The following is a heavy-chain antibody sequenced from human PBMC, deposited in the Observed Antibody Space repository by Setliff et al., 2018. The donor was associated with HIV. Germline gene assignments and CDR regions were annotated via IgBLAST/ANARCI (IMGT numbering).Heavy chain of an antibody. J-gene: IGHJ5*02. CDR1: GDSISSSNW. V-gene: IGHV4-39*01. CDR3: ASRVYYYDSNKVLREEGFDP. Sequence: PSETLSLTCTVSGDSISSSNWWNWVRQPPGKGLEYIGSIYYNEKTYYSPSLKGRVTISVDTSKNQFSLNLTSVTAADTAVYFCASRVYYYDSNKVLREEGFDPWGQGTLVTVSS. D-gene: IGHD3-22*01. CDR2: IYYNEKT.